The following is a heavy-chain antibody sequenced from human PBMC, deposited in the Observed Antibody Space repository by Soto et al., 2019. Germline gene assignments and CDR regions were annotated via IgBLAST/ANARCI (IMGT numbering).Heavy chain of an antibody. CDR3: ARRAEAAAGKVSFDY. Sequence: KSSETLSLTCTVSGGSISSSSYYWGWIRQPPGKGLEWIGSIYYSGSTYYNPSLKSRVTISVDTSKNQFSLKLSSVTAADTAVYYCARRAEAAAGKVSFDYWGQGTLVTVSS. D-gene: IGHD6-13*01. J-gene: IGHJ4*02. V-gene: IGHV4-39*01. CDR2: IYYSGST. CDR1: GGSISSSSYY.